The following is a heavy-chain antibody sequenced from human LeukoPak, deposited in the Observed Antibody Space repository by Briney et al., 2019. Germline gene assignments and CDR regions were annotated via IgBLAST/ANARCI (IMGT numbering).Heavy chain of an antibody. V-gene: IGHV4-4*02. CDR3: VRDRGEFSYSHDY. CDR2: IHHSGSA. D-gene: IGHD2/OR15-2a*01. CDR1: GASISSNW. J-gene: IGHJ4*02. Sequence: PSGTLSLTCAVSGASISSNWWNWVRQPPGKGLGWIGEIHHSGSANYNPSLKSRVTISLDTSENQFSLRLSSVTAADTAVYYCVRDRGEFSYSHDYWGQGTLVTVSS.